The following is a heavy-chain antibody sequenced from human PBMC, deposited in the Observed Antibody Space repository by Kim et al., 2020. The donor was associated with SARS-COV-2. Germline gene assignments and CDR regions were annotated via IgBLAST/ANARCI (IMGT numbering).Heavy chain of an antibody. J-gene: IGHJ4*02. Sequence: GGSLRLSCAASGFTFSDYYMDWVRQAPVKGLEWVGRIRDKANSNTTEYAASVKGRFTISRDDSSLYLQMNSLIIEDTAVYFCARKTHGSGWTHFDFWGQGTLVTFSS. V-gene: IGHV3-72*01. CDR1: GFTFSDYY. CDR2: IRDKANSNTT. D-gene: IGHD6-19*01. CDR3: ARKTHGSGWTHFDF.